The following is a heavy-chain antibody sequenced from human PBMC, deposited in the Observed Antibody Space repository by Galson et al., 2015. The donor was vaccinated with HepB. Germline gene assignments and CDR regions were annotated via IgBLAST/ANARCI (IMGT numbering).Heavy chain of an antibody. D-gene: IGHD2-2*01. CDR3: ARRDSFDCSSTSCYDY. CDR2: IDPSDSYT. V-gene: IGHV5-10-1*01. Sequence: QSGAEVKKPGESLRISCKGSGYSFTSYWISWVRQMPGKGLEWMGRIDPSDSYTNYSPSFQGHVTISADKSISTAYLQWSSLKASDTAMYYCARRDSFDCSSTSCYDYWGQGTLVTVSS. CDR1: GYSFTSYW. J-gene: IGHJ4*02.